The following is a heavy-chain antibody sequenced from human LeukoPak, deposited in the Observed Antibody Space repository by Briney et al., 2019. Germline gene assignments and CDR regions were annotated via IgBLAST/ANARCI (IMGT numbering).Heavy chain of an antibody. J-gene: IGHJ6*03. D-gene: IGHD4-17*01. Sequence: GGSLRLSCTASGFTFGDYAMSWFRQAPGKGLEWVGFIRSKAYGGTTEYAASVKGRFTISRDDSKSIAYLQMNSLKTEDTAVYYCTRLTTVTTGDYYYMDVWGKGTTVTVSS. V-gene: IGHV3-49*03. CDR3: TRLTTVTTGDYYYMDV. CDR1: GFTFGDYA. CDR2: IRSKAYGGTT.